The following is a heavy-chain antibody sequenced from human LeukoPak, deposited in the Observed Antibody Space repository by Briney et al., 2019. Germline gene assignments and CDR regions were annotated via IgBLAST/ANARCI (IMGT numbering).Heavy chain of an antibody. Sequence: GGSLRLSCAVSGFTFSAYAMAWVRQAPGKGLEWVPSIGGSGDTTYYADSVKGRFTISRDTSKNTLYLQMNSLTAEDAAVYYCAKCSSGSYYSSGDYWGQGTLVTVSS. J-gene: IGHJ4*02. CDR1: GFTFSAYA. CDR3: AKCSSGSYYSSGDY. V-gene: IGHV3-23*01. D-gene: IGHD2-15*01. CDR2: IGGSGDTT.